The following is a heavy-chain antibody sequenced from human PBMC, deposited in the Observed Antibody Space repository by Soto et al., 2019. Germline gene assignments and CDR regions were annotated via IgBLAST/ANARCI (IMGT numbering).Heavy chain of an antibody. D-gene: IGHD1-26*01. CDR2: IYYSGST. CDR3: ARALSFSMGFPFEI. V-gene: IGHV4-61*01. Sequence: PSETLSLTCTVSGGSVSSGSYYWSWIRQPPGKGLEWIAYIYYSGSTNYNPSLKSRVTISVDTSKNQFSLKLSAVTAADTAVYYCARALSFSMGFPFEIWGQWTMVTVS. J-gene: IGHJ3*02. CDR1: GGSVSSGSYY.